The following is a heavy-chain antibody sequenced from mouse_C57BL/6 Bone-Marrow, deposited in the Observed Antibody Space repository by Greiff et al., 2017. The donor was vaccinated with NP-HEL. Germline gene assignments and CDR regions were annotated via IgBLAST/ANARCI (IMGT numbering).Heavy chain of an antibody. D-gene: IGHD1-1*01. CDR3: TFIYYYVSWFAY. Sequence: DVQLQESGAELVRPGASVKLSCTASGFNIKDDYMHWVKQRPEQGLEWIGWIDPENGDTEYASKFQGKATITADTSSNTAYLQLSSLTSEDTAVYYCTFIYYYVSWFAYWGQGTLVTVSA. V-gene: IGHV14-4*01. CDR1: GFNIKDDY. J-gene: IGHJ3*01. CDR2: IDPENGDT.